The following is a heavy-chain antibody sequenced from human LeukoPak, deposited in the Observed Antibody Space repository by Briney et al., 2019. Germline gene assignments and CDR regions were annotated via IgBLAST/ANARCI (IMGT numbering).Heavy chain of an antibody. CDR1: GFTISSYG. CDR3: AKVAADMGVLDY. Sequence: GGSLRLCCAASGFTISSYGMHWVRQAPGRGLEWVTVISFDGNNKYYADSVKGRFTISRDNSKNTLYVQMNSLRADDPAMYYCAKVAADMGVLDYWGQGALVTVSS. V-gene: IGHV3-30*18. J-gene: IGHJ4*02. D-gene: IGHD2-15*01. CDR2: ISFDGNNK.